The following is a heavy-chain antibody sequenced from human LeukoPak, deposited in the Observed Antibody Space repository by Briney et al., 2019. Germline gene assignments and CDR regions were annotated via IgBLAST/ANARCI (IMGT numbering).Heavy chain of an antibody. CDR2: SSGNGGTT. CDR1: GFTFSSYA. Sequence: GGSLRLSCAASGFTFSSYAMSWVRQAPGKGLEWVSASSGNGGTTYYADSVKGRFTISRDNAKNSLYLQMNSLRDEDTAVYYCARDLTVWGQGTMVTVSS. J-gene: IGHJ3*01. CDR3: ARDLTV. V-gene: IGHV3-23*01.